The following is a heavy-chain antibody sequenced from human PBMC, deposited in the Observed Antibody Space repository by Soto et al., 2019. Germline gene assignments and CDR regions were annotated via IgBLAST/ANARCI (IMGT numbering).Heavy chain of an antibody. CDR2: IYYSGST. V-gene: IGHV4-31*03. J-gene: IGHJ5*02. CDR3: ARGYCSSTSCFDP. Sequence: SETLSLTCTVSGGSISSGGYYWSWIRQHPGKGLEWIGYIYYSGSTYYNPSLKSRVTISVDTSKNQFSLKLSSVTAADTAVYYCARGYCSSTSCFDPWGQGTLVTVSS. D-gene: IGHD2-2*01. CDR1: GGSISSGGYY.